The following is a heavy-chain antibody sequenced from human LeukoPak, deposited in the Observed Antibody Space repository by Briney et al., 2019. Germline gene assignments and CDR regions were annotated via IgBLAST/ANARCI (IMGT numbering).Heavy chain of an antibody. CDR3: GRSRFEYSSSSGTDY. V-gene: IGHV5-51*01. J-gene: IGHJ4*02. D-gene: IGHD6-6*01. CDR2: IYPGDSNT. Sequence: GESLQISCKGSGYYFTNYWIGWVRQMPGKGLEWMGIIYPGDSNTRYSPSFQGQVTISADKSLSTAYLQWSSLKASDTAMYYCGRSRFEYSSSSGTDYWGQGTLVTVSS. CDR1: GYYFTNYW.